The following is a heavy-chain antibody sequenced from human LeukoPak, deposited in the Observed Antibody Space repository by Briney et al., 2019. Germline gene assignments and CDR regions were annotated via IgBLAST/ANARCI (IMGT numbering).Heavy chain of an antibody. CDR2: ISSDGRST. CDR1: GFTLSNDW. J-gene: IGHJ4*02. CDR3: VVGGGIY. D-gene: IGHD1-26*01. V-gene: IGHV3-74*03. Sequence: PGGSLRLSCAASGFTLSNDWTHGVRQAPGKGLVWVSRISSDGRSTMYADSVNGRFTISRDNAKNTLHLQMNSLRADDTAVYYCVVGGGIYWGQGTLVTVS.